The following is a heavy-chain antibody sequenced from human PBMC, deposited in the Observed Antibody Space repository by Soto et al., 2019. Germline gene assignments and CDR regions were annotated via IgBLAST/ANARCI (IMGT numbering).Heavy chain of an antibody. V-gene: IGHV4-59*02. CDR3: ARLLKHCTSTNCYGLWFDP. Sequence: QVQLQESGPGLVKPSGTLSLTCAVSGGSVSNHYWSWIRQPPGKGLEWIAYISDSGTANYNPSLKSRVAASTDTSKNQSSLKLTSVTAADTAVYYCARLLKHCTSTNCYGLWFDPWGQGTLVTVSS. CDR1: GGSVSNHY. D-gene: IGHD2-2*01. CDR2: ISDSGTA. J-gene: IGHJ5*02.